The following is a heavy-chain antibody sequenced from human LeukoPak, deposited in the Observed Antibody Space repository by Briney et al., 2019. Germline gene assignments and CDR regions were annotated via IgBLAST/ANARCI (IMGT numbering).Heavy chain of an antibody. V-gene: IGHV1-24*01. CDR2: FDPEDGET. Sequence: ASVKVSCKVSGYTLTELSMHWVRQAPGKGLEWMGGFDPEDGETIYAQKFQGRVTMTEDTSTGTAYMELSSLRSEDTAVYYCATHDYGRYSLRAEYFQHWGQGTLVTVSS. J-gene: IGHJ1*01. D-gene: IGHD4-17*01. CDR3: ATHDYGRYSLRAEYFQH. CDR1: GYTLTELS.